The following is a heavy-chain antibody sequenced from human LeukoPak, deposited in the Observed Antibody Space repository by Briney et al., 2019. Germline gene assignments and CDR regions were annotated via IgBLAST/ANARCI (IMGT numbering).Heavy chain of an antibody. V-gene: IGHV3-23*01. CDR3: AKAHLPDYYYMDV. J-gene: IGHJ6*03. CDR2: ISGSGDIT. Sequence: GGSLRLSCAASGFTFSNAWMSWVRQAPGKGLEWVSSISGSGDITYYADSVKGRFTISRDNSRNTLHLQMNSLRAEDTALYYCAKAHLPDYYYMDVWGKGTTVTVSS. CDR1: GFTFSNAW.